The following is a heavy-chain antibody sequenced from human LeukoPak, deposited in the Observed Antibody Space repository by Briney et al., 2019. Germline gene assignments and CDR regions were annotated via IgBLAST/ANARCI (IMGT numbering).Heavy chain of an antibody. CDR2: ISGSGGST. D-gene: IGHD3-10*02. Sequence: GGSLRLSCAASGFTFSIYAMSWVRQAPGKGLEWVSAISGSGGSTYYTDSVKGRFTISRDNSKNTLYLQMNSLRAEDTAVYYCAELGITMIGGVWGKGTTVTISS. J-gene: IGHJ6*04. CDR3: AELGITMIGGV. CDR1: GFTFSIYA. V-gene: IGHV3-23*01.